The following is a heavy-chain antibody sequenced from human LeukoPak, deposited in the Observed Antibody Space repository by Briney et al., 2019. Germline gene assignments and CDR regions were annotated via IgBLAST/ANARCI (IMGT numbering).Heavy chain of an antibody. Sequence: TGGSLRLSCAASGFTFSDYYMSWVRQAPGKGLEWVSYISSSGSTIYYADSVKGRFTISRDNAKNSLYLQMNSLRAEDTAVYYCARVLSNHESETGYSSSWYGWASRYYYYMDVWGKGTTVTVSS. D-gene: IGHD6-13*01. J-gene: IGHJ6*03. CDR1: GFTFSDYY. CDR2: ISSSGSTI. CDR3: ARVLSNHESETGYSSSWYGWASRYYYYMDV. V-gene: IGHV3-11*04.